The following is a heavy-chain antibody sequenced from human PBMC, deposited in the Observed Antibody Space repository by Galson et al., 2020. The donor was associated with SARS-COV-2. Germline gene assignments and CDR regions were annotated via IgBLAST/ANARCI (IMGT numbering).Heavy chain of an antibody. D-gene: IGHD3-16*02. Sequence: SETLSLTCTVSGGSISSGGYYWSWIRQHPGKGLEWIGYIYYSGSTYYNPSLKSRVTISVDTSKNQFSLKLSSVTAADTAVYYCARRSISLGISTFGGVIDYFDYWGQGTLVTVSS. CDR2: IYYSGST. J-gene: IGHJ4*02. CDR1: GGSISSGGYY. V-gene: IGHV4-31*03. CDR3: ARRSISLGISTFGGVIDYFDY.